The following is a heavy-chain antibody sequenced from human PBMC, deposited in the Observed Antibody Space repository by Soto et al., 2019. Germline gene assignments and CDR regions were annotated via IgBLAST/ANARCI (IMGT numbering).Heavy chain of an antibody. J-gene: IGHJ3*02. D-gene: IGHD3-22*01. Sequence: GGSLRLSCAASGFTFSSYEMNWVRQAPGKGLEWVSYISSSGSTIYYADSVKGRFTISRDNAKNSLYLQMNSLRAEDTAGYYCARGGYYYDTRDDFDIWGQGTMVTVSS. V-gene: IGHV3-48*03. CDR1: GFTFSSYE. CDR2: ISSSGSTI. CDR3: ARGGYYYDTRDDFDI.